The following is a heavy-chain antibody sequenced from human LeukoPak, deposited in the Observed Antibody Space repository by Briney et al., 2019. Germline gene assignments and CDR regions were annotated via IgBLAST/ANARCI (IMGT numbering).Heavy chain of an antibody. CDR3: AKEKQSGGTPFDY. CDR2: VAHDEKTI. J-gene: IGHJ4*02. Sequence: GGSLRLSCVASGFTFTGHSMHWVRQAPGKGLEWVAVVAHDEKTIFYADSLKGRFTVSRDNSKNTVYLQMNSLRDEDTAVYYCAKEKQSGGTPFDYWGQGSLVTVSS. V-gene: IGHV3-30*04. CDR1: GFTFTGHS. D-gene: IGHD1-26*01.